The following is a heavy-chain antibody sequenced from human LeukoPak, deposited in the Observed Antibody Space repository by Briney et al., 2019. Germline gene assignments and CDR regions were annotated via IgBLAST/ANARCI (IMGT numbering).Heavy chain of an antibody. CDR3: ASGYRHYDILTGYYYSDAFDI. D-gene: IGHD3-9*01. J-gene: IGHJ3*02. CDR1: GGSISSGSYC. Sequence: SETLSLTCTVSGGSISSGSYCWSWIRQPTGKGLEWIGRIYTSGSTNYNPSLKGRVTISVDTSKNQFSLKLSSVTAADTAVYYCASGYRHYDILTGYYYSDAFDIWGQGTMVTVSS. V-gene: IGHV4-61*02. CDR2: IYTSGST.